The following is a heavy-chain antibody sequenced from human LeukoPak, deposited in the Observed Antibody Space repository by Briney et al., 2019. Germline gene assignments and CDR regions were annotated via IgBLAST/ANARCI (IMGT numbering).Heavy chain of an antibody. CDR1: GYTFSSYG. CDR3: ATSRGGYNLFDY. J-gene: IGHJ4*02. Sequence: ASVKVSCKASGYTFSSYGISWLRQAPGQGLEWMGWIRVYNGNTNYAQKLQGRVTLTTDTSTSTAYMELRSLRSDDTAVYYCATSRGGYNLFDYWGQGTLVTVSS. V-gene: IGHV1-18*01. CDR2: IRVYNGNT. D-gene: IGHD5-24*01.